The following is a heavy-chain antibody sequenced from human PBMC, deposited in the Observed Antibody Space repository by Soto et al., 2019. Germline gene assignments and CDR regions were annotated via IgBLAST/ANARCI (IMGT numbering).Heavy chain of an antibody. V-gene: IGHV4-59*08. D-gene: IGHD2-2*01. Sequence: ASETLSLTCTVSGGSISSYYWSWIRQPPGKGLEWIGYIYYSGSTNYNPSLKSRVTISVDTSKNQFSLKLSSVTAADTAVYYCARYIVVVPAARGWFDPWGQGTLVTVSS. CDR3: ARYIVVVPAARGWFDP. J-gene: IGHJ5*02. CDR2: IYYSGST. CDR1: GGSISSYY.